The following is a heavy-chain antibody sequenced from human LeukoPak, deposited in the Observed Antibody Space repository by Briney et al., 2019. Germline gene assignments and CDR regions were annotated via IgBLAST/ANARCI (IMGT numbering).Heavy chain of an antibody. V-gene: IGHV3-9*01. D-gene: IGHD3-9*01. CDR3: ARDEATHYYDILTGYYGDDYFDY. J-gene: IGHJ4*02. CDR1: GFTFDDYA. Sequence: PGGSLRLSCAASGFTFDDYAMHWVRQAPGKGLEWVSGISWNSGSIGYADSVKGRFTISRDNSKNTLYLQMNSLRAEDTAVYYCARDEATHYYDILTGYYGDDYFDYWGQGTLVTVSS. CDR2: ISWNSGSI.